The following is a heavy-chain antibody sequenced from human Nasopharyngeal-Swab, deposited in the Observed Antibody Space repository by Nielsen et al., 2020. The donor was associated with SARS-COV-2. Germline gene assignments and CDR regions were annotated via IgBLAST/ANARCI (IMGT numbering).Heavy chain of an antibody. J-gene: IGHJ4*02. CDR3: ARDHAVRGADY. CDR1: GGSISSYY. D-gene: IGHD3-10*01. Sequence: SETLSLTCTVSGGSISSYYWSWIRQPAGKGLEWFGRIYTTGSTNYNPSLKSRVTMSVDTSKNQFSLKLSSVTAADTAVYYCARDHAVRGADYWGQGTLVNVSS. CDR2: IYTTGST. V-gene: IGHV4-4*07.